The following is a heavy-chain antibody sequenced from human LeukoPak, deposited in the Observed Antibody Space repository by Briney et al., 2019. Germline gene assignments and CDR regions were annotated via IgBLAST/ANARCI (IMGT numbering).Heavy chain of an antibody. CDR3: AREGRLIGTYYGGGWFDP. CDR2: ISNSGGT. CDR1: GYTFAGHY. J-gene: IGHJ5*02. Sequence: GASVKVSCXTSGYTFAGHYMHWVRQVPGQGLGWMGWISNSGGTNYAQKFQGRVTMTRDTSISTAYMELSWLRSDDTALYYCAREGRLIGTYYGGGWFDPWGQGTLVIVSS. V-gene: IGHV1-2*02. D-gene: IGHD4-23*01.